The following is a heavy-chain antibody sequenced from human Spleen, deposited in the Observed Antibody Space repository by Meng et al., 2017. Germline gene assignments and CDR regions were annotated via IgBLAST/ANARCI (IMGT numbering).Heavy chain of an antibody. J-gene: IGHJ4*02. CDR1: GVSVSDSD. CDR3: AKSGRYTGYSSSWYDPFDY. Sequence: GSLKISCAVSGVSVSDSDIHWVRQASGKGLEWVGRIGGRPKSYATHYAAPVRGRFTLSRDDSRNTAYLQMNSLRAEDTAVYYCAKSGRYTGYSSSWYDPFDYWGQGTLVTVSS. V-gene: IGHV3-73*01. D-gene: IGHD6-13*01. CDR2: IGGRPKSYAT.